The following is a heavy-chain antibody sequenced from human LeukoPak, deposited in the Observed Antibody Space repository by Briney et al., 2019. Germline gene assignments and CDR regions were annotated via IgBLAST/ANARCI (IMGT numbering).Heavy chain of an antibody. D-gene: IGHD1-26*01. Sequence: SETLSLTCTVSGGSISSYYWSWIRQPPGKGQEWIGNIYYSASTNYNPSLKSRVTISVDTSKNQFSLQLSSVTAAATAAYYCARADGIVGATVWFDPWGQGTLVTVSS. CDR1: GGSISSYY. V-gene: IGHV4-59*01. CDR3: ARADGIVGATVWFDP. J-gene: IGHJ5*02. CDR2: IYYSAST.